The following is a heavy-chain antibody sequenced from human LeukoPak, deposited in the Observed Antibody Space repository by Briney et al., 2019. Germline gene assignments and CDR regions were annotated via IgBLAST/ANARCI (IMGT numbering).Heavy chain of an antibody. CDR1: GFTFSSYG. D-gene: IGHD3-22*01. Sequence: GGSLRLSCAASGFTFSSYGMSWVRQAPGKGLEWVSAISGSGGSTYYADSVKGRFTISRDNSKNTLYLQMNSLRAEDTAVYYCAKSVLAYYYDSSGLGHFDYWGQGTLVTVSS. J-gene: IGHJ4*02. V-gene: IGHV3-23*01. CDR3: AKSVLAYYYDSSGLGHFDY. CDR2: ISGSGGST.